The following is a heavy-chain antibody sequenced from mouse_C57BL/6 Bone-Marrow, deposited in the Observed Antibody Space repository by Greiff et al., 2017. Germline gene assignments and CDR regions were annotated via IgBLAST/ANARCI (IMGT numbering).Heavy chain of an antibody. CDR2: IYPGNSDT. CDR3: TDSSGYWYFDV. Sequence: VQLQQSGTVLARPGASVKMSCKTSGYTFTSYWMHWVKQRPGQGLEWIGGIYPGNSDTSYNQKFKGKAKLTAVTSASTAYMELSSLTNEDSAVYYCTDSSGYWYFDVWGTGTTVTVSS. V-gene: IGHV1-5*01. J-gene: IGHJ1*03. CDR1: GYTFTSYW. D-gene: IGHD3-2*02.